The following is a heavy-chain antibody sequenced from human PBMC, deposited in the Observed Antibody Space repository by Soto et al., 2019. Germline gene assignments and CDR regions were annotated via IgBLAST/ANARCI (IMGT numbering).Heavy chain of an antibody. CDR1: GGTFSSYT. D-gene: IGHD3-22*01. V-gene: IGHV1-69*02. J-gene: IGHJ4*02. Sequence: QVQLVQSGAEVKKPGASVKVSCKASGGTFSSYTISWVRQDPGQGLEWMGRIIPILGIANYAQKFQGRVTITADKTTSTAYMELSSLRSEDTAVYYCASRYDSSDYWGQGTLVTVSS. CDR2: IIPILGIA. CDR3: ASRYDSSDY.